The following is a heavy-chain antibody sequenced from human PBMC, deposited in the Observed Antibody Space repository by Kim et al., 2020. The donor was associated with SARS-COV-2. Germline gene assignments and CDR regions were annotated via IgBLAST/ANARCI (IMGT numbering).Heavy chain of an antibody. Sequence: ASVKVSCKASGYTFTSHDINWVRQATGQGLEWMGWMNPNSGNTGYAQKFQGRVTMTRNSSISTAYMELSSLRSEDTAVYYCARRRGYCSGGSCYHIDSWGQEALVTVSS. J-gene: IGHJ4*02. CDR2: MNPNSGNT. D-gene: IGHD2-15*01. CDR1: GYTFTSHD. CDR3: ARRRGYCSGGSCYHIDS. V-gene: IGHV1-8*01.